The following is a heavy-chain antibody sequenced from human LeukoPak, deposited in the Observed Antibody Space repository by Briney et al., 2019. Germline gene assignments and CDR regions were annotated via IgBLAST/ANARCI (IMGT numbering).Heavy chain of an antibody. D-gene: IGHD3-10*01. CDR3: VRIRGFGADYYYYYMDV. CDR2: IYHSGST. CDR1: GYSISSGYY. J-gene: IGHJ6*03. V-gene: IGHV4-38-2*02. Sequence: SETLSLTCTVSGYSISSGYYWGWIRQPPGKGLEWIGSIYHSGSTYYNPSLKSRVTISVDTSKNQFSLKLSSVTAADTAVYYCVRIRGFGADYYYYYMDVWGKGSTVTVSS.